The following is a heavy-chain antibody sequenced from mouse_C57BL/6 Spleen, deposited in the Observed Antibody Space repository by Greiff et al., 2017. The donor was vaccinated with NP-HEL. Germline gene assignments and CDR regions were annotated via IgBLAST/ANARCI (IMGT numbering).Heavy chain of an antibody. V-gene: IGHV1-52*01. CDR1: GYTFTSYW. Sequence: QVQLQQPGAELVRPGSSVKLSCKASGYTFTSYWMHWVKQRPIQGLEWIGNIDPSDSETHYNQKFKDKATLTVDKSSSTAYMQLSSLTSEDSAVYYCARGSLPDPFAYWGQGTLVTVSA. CDR3: ARGSLPDPFAY. CDR2: IDPSDSET. J-gene: IGHJ3*01. D-gene: IGHD6-1*01.